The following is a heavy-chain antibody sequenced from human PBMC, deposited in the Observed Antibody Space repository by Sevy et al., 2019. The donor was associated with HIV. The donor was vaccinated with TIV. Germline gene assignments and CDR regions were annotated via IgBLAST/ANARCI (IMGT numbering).Heavy chain of an antibody. D-gene: IGHD2-2*01. CDR2: ISSKNDYI. J-gene: IGHJ6*02. CDR3: AREGDCIGIDCYDDWRLPSYYYYPMDV. Sequence: GGSLRLSCAASGFDFGTYSMNWVRQAPGKGLEWVSSISSKNDYIFYADSVKGRFTISKDNAKNSLYLQMDSLRVEDTAVYYCAREGDCIGIDCYDDWRLPSYYYYPMDVSGQGTTVTVSS. CDR1: GFDFGTYS. V-gene: IGHV3-21*01.